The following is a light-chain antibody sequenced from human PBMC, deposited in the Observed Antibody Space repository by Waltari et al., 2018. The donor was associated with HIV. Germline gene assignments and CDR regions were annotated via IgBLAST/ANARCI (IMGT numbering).Light chain of an antibody. CDR2: TVS. V-gene: IGKV2-30*01. J-gene: IGKJ1*01. CDR3: MHATKLWPPSWT. CDR1: LSPVYTDGNPY. Sequence: DVALTHSPRSPSVTLAQTASLSCSASLSPVYTDGNPYLNWLHQKPGQAPRRLIYTVSNRDFGVPDRFSGSGSGTEFTLKISRVEAEDVGVYYCMHATKLWPPSWTFGQGTKVEIK.